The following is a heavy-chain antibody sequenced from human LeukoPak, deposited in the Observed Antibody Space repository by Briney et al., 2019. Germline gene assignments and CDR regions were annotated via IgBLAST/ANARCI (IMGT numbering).Heavy chain of an antibody. CDR1: GFTFDDYA. CDR2: ISWSSGTI. J-gene: IGHJ6*02. CDR3: VKDMKQWLVIYGMDV. Sequence: PGGSLRLSCAASGFTFDDYAMHWVRQAPGKGLEWVSGISWSSGTIGYADSVKGRFTISRDNAKNSLYLQMNSLRAEDTALYYCVKDMKQWLVIYGMDVWGQGTTVTVSS. V-gene: IGHV3-9*01. D-gene: IGHD6-19*01.